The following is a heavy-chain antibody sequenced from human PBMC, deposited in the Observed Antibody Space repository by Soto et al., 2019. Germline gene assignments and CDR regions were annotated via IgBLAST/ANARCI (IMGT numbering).Heavy chain of an antibody. V-gene: IGHV1-8*01. J-gene: IGHJ5*02. D-gene: IGHD3-3*01. Sequence: QVQLVQSGAEVKKPGASVKVSCKASGYTFTSYGINWVRQATGQGLEWMGWMDPKSGNTVYAQKFQGRVTMTRNTSISTAYMELSSLRFEDTAVYYCARGIPYAYWSGYPRGWFDPWGQGTLVTVSS. CDR2: MDPKSGNT. CDR1: GYTFTSYG. CDR3: ARGIPYAYWSGYPRGWFDP.